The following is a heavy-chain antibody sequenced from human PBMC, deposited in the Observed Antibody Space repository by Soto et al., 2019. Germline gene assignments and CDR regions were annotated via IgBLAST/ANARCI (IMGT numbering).Heavy chain of an antibody. CDR3: ASSRGYDYYYYYMEV. V-gene: IGHV1-69*04. J-gene: IGHJ6*03. CDR2: IIPILGIA. D-gene: IGHD3-16*01. Sequence: SVKVSCKASGYTFTSYDINWVRQATGQGLEWMGRIIPILGIANYAQKFQGRVTITADKSTSTAYMELSSLRSEDTAVYYCASSRGYDYYYYYMEVWGKGTTVTVS. CDR1: GYTFTSYD.